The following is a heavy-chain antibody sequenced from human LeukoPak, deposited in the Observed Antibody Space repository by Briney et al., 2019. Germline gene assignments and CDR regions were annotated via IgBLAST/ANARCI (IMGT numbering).Heavy chain of an antibody. D-gene: IGHD3-10*01. CDR2: IYYSGST. Sequence: SETLSLTCTVSGGSISSSSYYWGWIRQPPGKGLEWIGSIYYSGSTYYNPSLKSRVTISVDTSKNQFSLKLSSVTAADTAVYYWARSLSKLLWFGESSLGDWGQGTLVTVS. V-gene: IGHV4-39*01. J-gene: IGHJ4*02. CDR1: GGSISSSSYY. CDR3: ARSLSKLLWFGESSLGD.